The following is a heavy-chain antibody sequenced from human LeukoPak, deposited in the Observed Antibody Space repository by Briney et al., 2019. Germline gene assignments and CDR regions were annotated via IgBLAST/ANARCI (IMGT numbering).Heavy chain of an antibody. CDR2: ISGSGGST. D-gene: IGHD3-10*01. V-gene: IGHV3-23*01. CDR3: AKDLSMVPGVPPYFDY. Sequence: GGSLRLSCAASGFTFSSYAMSWVRQTPGKGLEWVSAISGSGGSTYYADSVKGRFTISRDNSKNTLYLQMNSLRAEDTAVYYCAKDLSMVPGVPPYFDYWRQGTLVTVSS. J-gene: IGHJ4*02. CDR1: GFTFSSYA.